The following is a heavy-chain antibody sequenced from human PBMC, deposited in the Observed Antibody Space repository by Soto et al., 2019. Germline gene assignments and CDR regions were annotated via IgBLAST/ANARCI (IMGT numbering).Heavy chain of an antibody. CDR3: SRVRDYYDILSGYVNWFDP. Sequence: SETLSLTCAVYGGSFSDYYWDWIRQPPGKGLEWIGEINHSGNTNYNPSLKSRVTISLDTSKNQLSVKLRSVTAADTAVYYCSRVRDYYDILSGYVNWFDPWGQGTLVT. CDR1: GGSFSDYY. V-gene: IGHV4-34*01. D-gene: IGHD3-9*01. CDR2: INHSGNT. J-gene: IGHJ5*02.